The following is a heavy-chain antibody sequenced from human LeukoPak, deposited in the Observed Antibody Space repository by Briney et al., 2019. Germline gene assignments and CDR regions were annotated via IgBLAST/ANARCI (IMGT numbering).Heavy chain of an antibody. CDR2: IIPIFGTA. CDR3: ARESFSVMLY. D-gene: IGHD3-16*02. Sequence: ASVKVSCKASGGTFSSYTISWVRQAPGQGLEWMGGIIPIFGTANYARKFQGRVTITADESTSTAYMELSSLRSEDTAVYYCARESFSVMLYWGQGTLVTVSS. CDR1: GGTFSSYT. V-gene: IGHV1-69*01. J-gene: IGHJ4*02.